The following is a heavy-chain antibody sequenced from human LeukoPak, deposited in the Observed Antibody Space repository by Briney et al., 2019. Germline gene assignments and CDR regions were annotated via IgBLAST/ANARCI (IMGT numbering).Heavy chain of an antibody. J-gene: IGHJ4*02. Sequence: QPGGSLRLSCAAPGFTVITNDMTWVRQAPGKGLEWVSVLYSDGNTKYADSVQGRFTISRDNSKNTLYLEMNSLSPDDTAVYYCARDVEPLAANTLAYWGQGTLVTVSS. CDR1: GFTVITND. V-gene: IGHV3-53*01. CDR3: ARDVEPLAANTLAY. CDR2: LYSDGNT. D-gene: IGHD1-14*01.